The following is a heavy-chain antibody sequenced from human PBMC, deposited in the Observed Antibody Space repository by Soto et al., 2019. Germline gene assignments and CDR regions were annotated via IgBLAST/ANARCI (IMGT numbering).Heavy chain of an antibody. J-gene: IGHJ3*02. D-gene: IGHD2-15*01. CDR1: GFTFSSYS. V-gene: IGHV3-21*01. Sequence: KSGGSLRLSCAASGFTFSSYSMNWVRQAPGKGLEWVSSISSSSSYIYYADSVKGRFTISRDNAKNLLYLQMNSLRAEDTAVYYCARGGYCSGGSCYSGALDIWGQGTMVTVSS. CDR2: ISSSSSYI. CDR3: ARGGYCSGGSCYSGALDI.